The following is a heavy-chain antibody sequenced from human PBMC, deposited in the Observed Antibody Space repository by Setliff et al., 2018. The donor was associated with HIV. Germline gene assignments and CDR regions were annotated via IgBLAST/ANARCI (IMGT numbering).Heavy chain of an antibody. CDR3: ARRLGATVFYYFDY. CDR1: GGSASNSRYY. D-gene: IGHD3-16*01. V-gene: IGHV4-61*01. J-gene: IGHJ4*02. Sequence: SETLSLTCTVSGGSASNSRYYWAWIRQPPGKGLEWIGTVSYSGSTNYNPSLKSRVTISVDTSENQFSLKLSSATAADTAVYYCARRLGATVFYYFDYWGQGTLVTVSS. CDR2: VSYSGST.